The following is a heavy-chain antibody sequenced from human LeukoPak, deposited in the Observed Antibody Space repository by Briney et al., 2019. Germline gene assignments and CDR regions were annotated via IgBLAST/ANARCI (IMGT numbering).Heavy chain of an antibody. Sequence: PGRSLRLSCAASGFTFSSYAMHWVRQAPGKGLEWVAVISYDGSNKYCADSVKGRFTISRDNSKNTLYLQMNSLRAEDTAVYYCARDYYDSSGGFDYWGQGTLVTVSS. CDR2: ISYDGSNK. CDR1: GFTFSSYA. D-gene: IGHD3-22*01. V-gene: IGHV3-30*04. J-gene: IGHJ4*02. CDR3: ARDYYDSSGGFDY.